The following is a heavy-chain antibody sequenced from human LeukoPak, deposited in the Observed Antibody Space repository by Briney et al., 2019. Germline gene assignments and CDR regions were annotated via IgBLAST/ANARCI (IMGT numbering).Heavy chain of an antibody. D-gene: IGHD2-15*01. CDR2: IYSGGST. V-gene: IGHV3-53*01. CDR3: AKTIGYCSGGSCYAPFDYYGMDV. J-gene: IGHJ6*02. Sequence: GGSLRLSCAASGFTVSSNCMSWVRQAPGKGLEWVSVIYSGGSTYYADSVKGRFTISRDNSKNTLYLQMNSLRAEDTAVYYCAKTIGYCSGGSCYAPFDYYGMDVWGQGTTVTVSS. CDR1: GFTVSSNC.